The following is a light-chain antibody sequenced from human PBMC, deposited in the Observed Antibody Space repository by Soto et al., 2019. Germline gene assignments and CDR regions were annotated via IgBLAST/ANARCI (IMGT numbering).Light chain of an antibody. CDR1: QDISNY. CDR3: QQYDNLHIT. V-gene: IGKV1-33*01. CDR2: DAS. Sequence: IQMTQSPSSLSASVGDRVTITCQASQDISNYCHWYQPKPGKAPKLLIYDASNLETGVPSRFSGSGSGTDFTFTISSLQPEDIAAYYCQQYDNLHITFGQGTRLETK. J-gene: IGKJ5*01.